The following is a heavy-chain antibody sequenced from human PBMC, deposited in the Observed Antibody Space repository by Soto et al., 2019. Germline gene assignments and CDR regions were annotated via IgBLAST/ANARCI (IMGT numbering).Heavy chain of an antibody. V-gene: IGHV3-33*01. CDR2: IWYDGSNK. CDR3: ARVRRSFDWPWYGMDV. Sequence: QVQLVESGGGVVQPGRSLRLSCAASGFTFSSYGMHWVRQAPGKGLELVAVIWYDGSNKYYADSVKGRFTISRDNSKNTLYLQMNSLRAEDTAVYYCARVRRSFDWPWYGMDVWGQGTTVTVSS. CDR1: GFTFSSYG. J-gene: IGHJ6*02. D-gene: IGHD3-9*01.